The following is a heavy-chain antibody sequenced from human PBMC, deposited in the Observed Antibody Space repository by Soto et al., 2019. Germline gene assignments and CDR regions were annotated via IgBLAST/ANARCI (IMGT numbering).Heavy chain of an antibody. CDR1: GYTFTSYG. D-gene: IGHD2-8*01. Sequence: QVQLVQSGAEVKKPGASVKVSCKASGYTFTSYGISWVRQAPGQGLEWRGWISAYNGNTNYAQKLKGRVTMTTDTSTSRAHMERRSLRSGDTAVYYCAGDFRGGGVYAPEYWGQGTLVTVSS. CDR3: AGDFRGGGVYAPEY. J-gene: IGHJ4*02. CDR2: ISAYNGNT. V-gene: IGHV1-18*01.